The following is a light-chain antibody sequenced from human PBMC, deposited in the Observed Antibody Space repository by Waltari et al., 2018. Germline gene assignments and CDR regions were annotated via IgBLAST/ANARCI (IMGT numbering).Light chain of an antibody. J-gene: IGKJ1*01. CDR1: QSVSSY. CDR3: QQRSNWPRT. V-gene: IGKV3-11*01. Sequence: EIVLTQSQATLSLSPGERATLSCRASQSVSSYLAWYQQMPGQAPRLLIHSASNRATGIPARFSGSGSGTDFTLTISSLEPEDFAVYYCQQRSNWPRTFGQGTKVEIK. CDR2: SAS.